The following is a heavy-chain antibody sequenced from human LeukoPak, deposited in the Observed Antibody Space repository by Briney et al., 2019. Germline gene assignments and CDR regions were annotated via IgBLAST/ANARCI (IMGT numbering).Heavy chain of an antibody. Sequence: SETLSLTCAVYGGSFSGYYWSWIRQPPGKGLEWIGEINHSGSTNYNPSLKNRVTISVDTSKNQFSLKLSSVTAADTAVYYCARGRAYSYGPDYWGQGTLVTVSS. CDR2: INHSGST. J-gene: IGHJ4*02. D-gene: IGHD5-18*01. CDR1: GGSFSGYY. CDR3: ARGRAYSYGPDY. V-gene: IGHV4-34*01.